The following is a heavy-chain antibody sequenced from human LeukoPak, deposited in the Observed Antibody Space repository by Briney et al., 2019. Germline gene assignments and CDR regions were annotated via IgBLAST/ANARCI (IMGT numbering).Heavy chain of an antibody. D-gene: IGHD2-2*01. V-gene: IGHV4-38-2*02. CDR2: IYHSGDT. CDR3: ARSKAHLSTSWYGNWFDP. CDR1: GYSVSSGYY. Sequence: PSETLSLTCTVSGYSVSSGYYWGWIRQPPGKGLEWIASIYHSGDTYYNPSLRSRVTISLDTSKNQLSLKLSSVTAADTAVYYCARSKAHLSTSWYGNWFDPWGQGTLVTVSS. J-gene: IGHJ5*02.